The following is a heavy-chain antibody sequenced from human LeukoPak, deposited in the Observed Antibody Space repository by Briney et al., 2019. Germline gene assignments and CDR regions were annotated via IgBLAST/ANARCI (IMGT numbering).Heavy chain of an antibody. D-gene: IGHD2-15*01. V-gene: IGHV3-7*05. CDR2: IKEDGSEK. CDR1: GFPFSSYW. Sequence: GGSLRLSFAASGFPFSSYWMTWVRPAPGKGLEWVANIKEDGSEKYYVDSVKGRFTISRDNAKNSLYLQMNSLRAEDTAVYYCARVRDNYWGQGTLVTVSS. CDR3: ARVRDNY. J-gene: IGHJ4*02.